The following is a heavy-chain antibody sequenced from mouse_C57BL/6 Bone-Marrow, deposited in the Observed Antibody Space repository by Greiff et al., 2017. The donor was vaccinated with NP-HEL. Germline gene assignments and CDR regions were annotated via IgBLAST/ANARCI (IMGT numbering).Heavy chain of an antibody. CDR2: INPGNSDT. J-gene: IGHJ1*03. CDR3: TISGPHWYFDV. CDR1: GYTFTSYW. V-gene: IGHV1-5*01. D-gene: IGHD3-1*01. Sequence: VQLQQSGTVLARPGASVKMSCKTSGYTFTSYWMHWVKQRPGQGLEWIGAINPGNSDTSYNQKFKGKAKMSAVTSASTAYMELSSLTNEDSAVYYCTISGPHWYFDVWGTGTTVTVSS.